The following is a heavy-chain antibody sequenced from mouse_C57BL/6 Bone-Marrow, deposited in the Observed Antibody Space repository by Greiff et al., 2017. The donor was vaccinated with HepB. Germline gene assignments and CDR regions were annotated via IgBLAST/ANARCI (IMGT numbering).Heavy chain of an antibody. D-gene: IGHD1-1*01. CDR2: IYPGGGYT. Sequence: LVESGAELVRPGTSVKMSCKASGYTFTNYWIGWAKQRPGHGLEWIGDIYPGGGYTNYNEKFKGKATLTADKSSSTAYMQFSSLTSEDSAIYYCARLYYYGSSDAMDYWGQGTSVTVSS. CDR1: GYTFTNYW. CDR3: ARLYYYGSSDAMDY. V-gene: IGHV1-63*01. J-gene: IGHJ4*01.